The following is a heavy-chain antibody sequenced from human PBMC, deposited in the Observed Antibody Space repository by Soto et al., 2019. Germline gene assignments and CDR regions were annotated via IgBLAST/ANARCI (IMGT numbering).Heavy chain of an antibody. CDR1: GYTFTSDG. CDR2: ISAYNGNT. CDR3: ASGADGYG. J-gene: IGHJ4*02. Sequence: QVQLVQSGAEVQKPGASVKISCKASGYTFTSDGISWVRQAPGQGLEWMGWISAYNGNTNYAHQLQGRINMTTNTSPSTTYMWPTRLSYEGTAVYYCASGADGYGWGQGALVTFSS. D-gene: IGHD4-17*01. V-gene: IGHV1-18*01.